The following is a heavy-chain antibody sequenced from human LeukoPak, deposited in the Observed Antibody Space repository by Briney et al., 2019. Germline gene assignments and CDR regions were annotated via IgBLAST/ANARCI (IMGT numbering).Heavy chain of an antibody. CDR2: ISSSSSYI. D-gene: IGHD3-22*01. CDR1: GFTFSSYA. CDR3: ARDDYYDSANRVDY. Sequence: PGGSLRLSCAASGFTFSSYAMSWVRQAPGKGLEWVSSISSSSSYIYYADSVKGRFTISRDNAKNSLYLQMNSLRAEDTAVYYCARDDYYDSANRVDYWGQGTLVTVSS. V-gene: IGHV3-21*01. J-gene: IGHJ4*02.